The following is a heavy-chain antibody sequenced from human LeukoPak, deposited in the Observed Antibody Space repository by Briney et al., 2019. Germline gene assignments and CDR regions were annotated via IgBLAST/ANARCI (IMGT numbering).Heavy chain of an antibody. Sequence: GGSLRLSCAASGFTFSSYGMHWVRQAPGKGLEWVAFIRYDGSNKYYADSVKGRFTISRDNSKNTLYLQMNSLRAEDTAVYYCATVDSSGYAFGYWGQGTLVTVSS. CDR1: GFTFSSYG. V-gene: IGHV3-30*02. CDR2: IRYDGSNK. D-gene: IGHD3-22*01. J-gene: IGHJ4*02. CDR3: ATVDSSGYAFGY.